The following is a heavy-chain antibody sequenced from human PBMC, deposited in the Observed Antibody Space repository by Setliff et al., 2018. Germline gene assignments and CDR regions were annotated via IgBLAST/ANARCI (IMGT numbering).Heavy chain of an antibody. CDR2: INQSGRT. V-gene: IGHV4-34*01. J-gene: IGHJ4*02. CDR1: GGSFSDYY. D-gene: IGHD5-18*01. Sequence: PSETLSLTCAVYGGSFSDYYWVWIRQGAGKGLQWIGEINQSGRTTYNPSLESRVTMSLSTSKNQFSLELRSVTAADTAVYYCARLPPLHTPMALTFDYWGQGILVTVSS. CDR3: ARLPPLHTPMALTFDY.